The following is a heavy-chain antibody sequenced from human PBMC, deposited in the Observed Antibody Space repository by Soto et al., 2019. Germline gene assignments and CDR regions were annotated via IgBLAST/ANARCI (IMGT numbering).Heavy chain of an antibody. V-gene: IGHV4-31*03. Sequence: QVQLQESGPGLVKPSQTLSLTCTVSGGSISSGGYYWSWIRQHPGKGLEWIGYIYYSGSTSYNPSLKSRVIISVATSKNQFALKLSSVTAADTAVYYCATYGSGTYKPTTFDYWGQGTLVTVSS. D-gene: IGHD3-10*01. J-gene: IGHJ4*02. CDR2: IYYSGST. CDR3: ATYGSGTYKPTTFDY. CDR1: GGSISSGGYY.